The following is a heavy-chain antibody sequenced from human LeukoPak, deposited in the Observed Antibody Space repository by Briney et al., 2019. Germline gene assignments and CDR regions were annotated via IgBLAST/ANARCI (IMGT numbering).Heavy chain of an antibody. CDR1: GFTFSSYA. Sequence: PGGSLRLSCAASGFTFSSYAMSWVRQAPGKGLEWVSAISGSGGSTYYADSVKGRFSISRDISKNTLYLQMNSLRAEDTAVYYCAKDAFGRITSYYDILTGYLEYWGQGTLVTVSS. J-gene: IGHJ4*02. CDR3: AKDAFGRITSYYDILTGYLEY. D-gene: IGHD3-9*01. CDR2: ISGSGGST. V-gene: IGHV3-23*01.